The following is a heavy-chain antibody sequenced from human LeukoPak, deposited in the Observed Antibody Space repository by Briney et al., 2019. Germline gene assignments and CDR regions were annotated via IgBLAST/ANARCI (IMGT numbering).Heavy chain of an antibody. V-gene: IGHV3-30*18. D-gene: IGHD6-13*01. CDR1: GFTFSTYG. J-gene: IGHJ4*02. Sequence: GSLRLSCAASGFTFSTYGMHWVRQAPGKGLEWMAFISYDGSYKYYADSVKGRFTISRDSSKNTLYLQMNSLRAEDTAVYYCAKDPVAAATYYFDYWGQGTLVTVSS. CDR3: AKDPVAAATYYFDY. CDR2: ISYDGSYK.